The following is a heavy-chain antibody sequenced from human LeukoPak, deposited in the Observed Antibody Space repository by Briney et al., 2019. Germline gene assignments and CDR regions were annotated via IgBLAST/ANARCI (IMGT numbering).Heavy chain of an antibody. D-gene: IGHD4-23*01. J-gene: IGHJ3*02. Sequence: RGSLRLSCAASGFTYSSYWMHWVRQVPGKGLMWVSGIRGSDGSTYYADSVKGRFTISSDTSKNTLYLQMNSLRAEDTAVYYCAKDPYGNSPGAFDIWGQGTMVSVSS. CDR3: AKDPYGNSPGAFDI. CDR2: IRGSDGST. V-gene: IGHV3-23*01. CDR1: GFTYSSYW.